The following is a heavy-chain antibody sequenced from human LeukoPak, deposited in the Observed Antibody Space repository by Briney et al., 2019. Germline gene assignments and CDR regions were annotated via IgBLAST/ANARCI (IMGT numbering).Heavy chain of an antibody. V-gene: IGHV3-23*01. D-gene: IGHD5-24*01. CDR1: GFSFNNYA. CDR3: ARDYKYAFDN. CDR2: IIGSSGST. J-gene: IGHJ4*02. Sequence: PGGSLRLFCVASGFSFNNYAMNWVRQAPGKGLEWVSLIIGSSGSTFYADSVKGRFTISGDKAKNSLYLQMNSLRVEDTAVYYCARDYKYAFDNWGQGTLVTVSS.